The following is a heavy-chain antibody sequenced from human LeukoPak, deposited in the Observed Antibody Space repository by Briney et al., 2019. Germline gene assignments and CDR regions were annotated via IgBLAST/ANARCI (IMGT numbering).Heavy chain of an antibody. Sequence: PGGSLRLSCAASGFTFSSYAMHWVRQAPGKGLEYVSAISSNGGSTYCANSVKGRFTISRDNSKNTLYLQMGSLRAEDMAVYYCARGVNSGGPGDYWGQGTLVTVSS. CDR2: ISSNGGST. D-gene: IGHD1-26*01. CDR3: ARGVNSGGPGDY. J-gene: IGHJ4*02. CDR1: GFTFSSYA. V-gene: IGHV3-64*01.